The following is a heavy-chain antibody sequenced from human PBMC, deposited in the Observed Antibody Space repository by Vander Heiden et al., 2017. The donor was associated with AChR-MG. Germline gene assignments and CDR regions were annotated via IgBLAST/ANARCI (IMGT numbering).Heavy chain of an antibody. D-gene: IGHD4-17*01. CDR1: GFTFADYA. CDR3: AKDSCLGTVTYDAFDI. Sequence: VQLVESGGGLVQPGRSLSLSCAASGFTFADYAMHWVRQAPGKGLEWVSGISWDSGSIGYADSVKGRFTISRDNAKNSLYLQMNSLRAEDTALYYCAKDSCLGTVTYDAFDIWGQGTMVTVSS. V-gene: IGHV3-9*01. CDR2: ISWDSGSI. J-gene: IGHJ3*02.